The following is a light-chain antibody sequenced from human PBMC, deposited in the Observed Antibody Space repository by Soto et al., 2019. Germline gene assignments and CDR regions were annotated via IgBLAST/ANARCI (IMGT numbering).Light chain of an antibody. Sequence: QSVLTQPASVSGSPGQSITISCTGTSSDIGGYNFVSWYHQHPGKAPKLMIYEVSNRPSGVSDRFSGSKSGNTASLTISGLQAEDEADYYCSSFRSGTTLFGTGTRSP. CDR2: EVS. J-gene: IGLJ1*01. CDR3: SSFRSGTTL. V-gene: IGLV2-14*01. CDR1: SSDIGGYNF.